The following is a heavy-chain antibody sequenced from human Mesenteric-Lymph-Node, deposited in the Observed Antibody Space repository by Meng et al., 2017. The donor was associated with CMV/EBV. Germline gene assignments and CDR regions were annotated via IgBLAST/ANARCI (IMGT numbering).Heavy chain of an antibody. V-gene: IGHV3-53*01. CDR3: ARGPQYPNYFDH. Sequence: GESLKISCAVSGFTVSSNYMSWVRQAPGKGLEWVSIIYSGGTIYYADSVKGRFTISRDNSKNTLYLQMNSLRAEDTAVYYCARGPQYPNYFDHWGQGALVTVSS. CDR2: IYSGGTI. J-gene: IGHJ4*02. CDR1: GFTVSSNY. D-gene: IGHD2-2*01.